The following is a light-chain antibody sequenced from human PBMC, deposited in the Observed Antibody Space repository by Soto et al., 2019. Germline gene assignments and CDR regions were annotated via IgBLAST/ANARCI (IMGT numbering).Light chain of an antibody. CDR3: QQSYSTPMYS. CDR2: AAS. V-gene: IGKV1-39*01. J-gene: IGKJ2*01. CDR1: QSISSY. Sequence: DIQMTQSPSSLSASVGDRVTITCRASQSISSYLNWYQQKPGKAPKLLIYAASSLQSGVPSRFSGSGSGTDFTLTISSLQPDDFATYYCQQSYSTPMYSFGQGTVIEIK.